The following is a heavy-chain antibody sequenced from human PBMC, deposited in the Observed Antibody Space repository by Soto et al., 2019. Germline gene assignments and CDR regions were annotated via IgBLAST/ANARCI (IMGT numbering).Heavy chain of an antibody. J-gene: IGHJ3*02. V-gene: IGHV3-23*01. Sequence: PGGSLRLSCAASGFTFSSYAMSWVRQAPGKGLEWVSAISGSGGSTYYADSVKGRFTISRDNSKNTLYLQMNSLRAEDTAVYYCAKTMMIVVVITSAFDIWGQGTMVTVSS. CDR1: GFTFSSYA. CDR2: ISGSGGST. CDR3: AKTMMIVVVITSAFDI. D-gene: IGHD3-22*01.